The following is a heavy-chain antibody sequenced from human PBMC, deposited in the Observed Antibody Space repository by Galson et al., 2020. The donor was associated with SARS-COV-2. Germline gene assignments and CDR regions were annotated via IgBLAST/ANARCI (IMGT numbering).Heavy chain of an antibody. CDR2: IIPIIVIP. V-gene: IGHV1-69*10. J-gene: IGHJ6*03. Sequence: SVTVSCKASAGTFSSYAISWVRQAPGQGLEWMGGIIPIIVIPNHALNFQGRVTITADKSTSTAYMELSSLRSEATAGYYCARASISTDIVVVPAAIGNYYDYMDVWGKGTTVTVSS. CDR1: AGTFSSYA. CDR3: ARASISTDIVVVPAAIGNYYDYMDV. D-gene: IGHD2-2*01.